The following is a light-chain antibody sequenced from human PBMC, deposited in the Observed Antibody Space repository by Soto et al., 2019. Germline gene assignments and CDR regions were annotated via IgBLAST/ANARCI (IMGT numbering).Light chain of an antibody. Sequence: QAVLACRPWVSPDQEQKDTISSSGSRSNIGGNSVSWYQQLPGTAPKLLNYDDNKRPSGIPDRCSGSKSGTSATLGITGFQTGDEADYYCGSWDGCLSAYVFGTSTKVTVL. CDR1: RSNIGGNS. V-gene: IGLV1-51*01. J-gene: IGLJ1*01. CDR2: DDN. CDR3: GSWDGCLSAYV.